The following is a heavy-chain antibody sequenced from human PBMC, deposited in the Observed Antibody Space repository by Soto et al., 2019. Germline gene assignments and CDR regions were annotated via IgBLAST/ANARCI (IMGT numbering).Heavy chain of an antibody. CDR2: ISSRGSTI. Sequence: QVQLVESGGGLVKPGGSLRLSCAASGFTFSAYYMSWIRQAPGKGLEWVSYISSRGSTIYYADSAKGRFTISRDNAKNSLYLQMNSLRAEDTAVYSCARVRCSGGSCYGGISWFDPWGQGTLVTVSS. V-gene: IGHV3-11*01. D-gene: IGHD2-15*01. J-gene: IGHJ5*02. CDR1: GFTFSAYY. CDR3: ARVRCSGGSCYGGISWFDP.